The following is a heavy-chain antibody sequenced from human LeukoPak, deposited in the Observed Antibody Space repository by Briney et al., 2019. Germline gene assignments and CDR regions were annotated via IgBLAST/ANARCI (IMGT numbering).Heavy chain of an antibody. D-gene: IGHD3-22*01. CDR3: AKFHSPRGMIVGYIVY. CDR1: GFTVSSNY. J-gene: IGHJ4*02. CDR2: ISGSGGST. V-gene: IGHV3-23*01. Sequence: GGSLRLSCAASGFTVSSNYMSWVRQAPGKGLEWVSAISGSGGSTYYADSVKGRFTISRDNSKNTLYLQMNSLRAEDTAVYYCAKFHSPRGMIVGYIVYWGQGTLVTVSS.